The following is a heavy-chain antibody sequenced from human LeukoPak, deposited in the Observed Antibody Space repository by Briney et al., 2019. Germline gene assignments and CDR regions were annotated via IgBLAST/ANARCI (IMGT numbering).Heavy chain of an antibody. J-gene: IGHJ4*02. V-gene: IGHV3-30*04. CDR2: ISYDGSNK. Sequence: PGGSLRLSCAASGFTFSSYAMHWVRQAPGKGLEWVAVISYDGSNKYYADSVKGRFTISRDNSKNTLYLQMNSLRAEDTAVYYCTYSSSWLLYWGQGTLVTVSS. CDR1: GFTFSSYA. CDR3: TYSSSWLLY. D-gene: IGHD6-13*01.